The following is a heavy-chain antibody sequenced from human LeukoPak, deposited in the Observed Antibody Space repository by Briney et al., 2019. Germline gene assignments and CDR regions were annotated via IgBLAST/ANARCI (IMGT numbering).Heavy chain of an antibody. CDR1: GGSLNNYH. CDR3: ARGRVYYYDSPFDQ. D-gene: IGHD3-22*01. Sequence: SETVTLICAVSGGSLNNYHWSWIRQPPGKGLEWIGCIYHSGSTNYNPSLKSRVTISVDTSKNQFSLKLSSVTAADTAVYYCARGRVYYYDSPFDQWAREILVTVSS. CDR2: IYHSGST. V-gene: IGHV4-59*01. J-gene: IGHJ4*02.